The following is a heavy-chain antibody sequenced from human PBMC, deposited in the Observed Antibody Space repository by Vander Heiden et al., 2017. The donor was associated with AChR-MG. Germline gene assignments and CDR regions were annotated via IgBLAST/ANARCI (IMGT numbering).Heavy chain of an antibody. CDR2: INPNSGGT. Sequence: QVQLVQSGAEVKKPGASVKVSCKASGYTFTGYYMHWVRQAPGQGLEWMGWINPNSGGTNYAQKFQGRVTMTRDTSISTAYMELSRLRSDDTAVYYCARDAPGIAVAGTNSNWFDPWGQGTLVTVSS. D-gene: IGHD6-19*01. V-gene: IGHV1-2*02. J-gene: IGHJ5*02. CDR1: GYTFTGYY. CDR3: ARDAPGIAVAGTNSNWFDP.